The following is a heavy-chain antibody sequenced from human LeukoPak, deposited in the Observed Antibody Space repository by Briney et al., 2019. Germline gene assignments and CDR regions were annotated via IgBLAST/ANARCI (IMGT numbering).Heavy chain of an antibody. J-gene: IGHJ5*02. CDR3: ARADRLHGGPYLIGP. D-gene: IGHD2-21*01. CDR2: INLNNGDI. V-gene: IGHV1-2*02. Sequence: ASVKVSCKASGYSFTDFYMHWVRQAPGQGLEWMGWINLNNGDIKSAQKFQGRVTMTRDTSITTVYMEVSWLTSDDTAIYYCARADRLHGGPYLIGPWGQGTLVTVSS. CDR1: GYSFTDFY.